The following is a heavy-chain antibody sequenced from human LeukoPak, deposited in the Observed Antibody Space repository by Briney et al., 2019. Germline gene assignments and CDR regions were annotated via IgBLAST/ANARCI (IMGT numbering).Heavy chain of an antibody. V-gene: IGHV3-21*01. CDR1: GVTFSSYS. J-gene: IGHJ4*02. D-gene: IGHD6-6*01. Sequence: PGGSLRLSCAASGVTFSSYSMNWVRQAPGKGLEWVTSTSSTGGSIYYADSVKGRFTISRDNAKNSLDLQMNSLRAEDTAVYYCSSMAGRRAFDYWGQGTLVTVSS. CDR3: SSMAGRRAFDY. CDR2: TSSTGGSI.